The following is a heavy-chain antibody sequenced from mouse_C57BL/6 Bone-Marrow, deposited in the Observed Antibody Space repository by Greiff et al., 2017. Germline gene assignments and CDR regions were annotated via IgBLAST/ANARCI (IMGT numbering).Heavy chain of an antibody. CDR3: TGGNLDY. D-gene: IGHD2-1*01. V-gene: IGHV6-3*01. CDR1: GFTFSNYW. CDR2: IRLKSDNYAT. Sequence: EVKVEESGGGLVQPGGSMKLSCVASGFTFSNYWMNWVRQSPEQGLEWVAQIRLKSDNYATHYAESVKGRFTISRDDSKSSVYLQMNNLRAEDTGIYYCTGGNLDYWGQGTTLTVSS. J-gene: IGHJ2*01.